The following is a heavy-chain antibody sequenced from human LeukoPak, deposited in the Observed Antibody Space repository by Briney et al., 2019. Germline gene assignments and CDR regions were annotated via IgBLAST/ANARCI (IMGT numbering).Heavy chain of an antibody. CDR3: ARGEYYYDSSGYYYSEYFQH. D-gene: IGHD3-22*01. J-gene: IGHJ1*01. CDR2: INPNSGGT. CDR1: GYTFTGYY. Sequence: ASVKVSCKASGYTFTGYYMHWVRQAPGQGLEWMGRINPNSGGTNYAQKFQGRVTMTRDTSISTAYMELSRLRSDDTAVYYCARGEYYYDSSGYYYSEYFQHWGQGTLVTVSS. V-gene: IGHV1-2*06.